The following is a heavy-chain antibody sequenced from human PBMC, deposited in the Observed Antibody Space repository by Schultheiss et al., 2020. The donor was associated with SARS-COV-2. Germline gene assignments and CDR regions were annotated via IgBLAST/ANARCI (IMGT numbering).Heavy chain of an antibody. D-gene: IGHD5-24*01. V-gene: IGHV4-61*08. CDR2: IYYSGST. Sequence: SETLSLTCTVSGGSISSGGYYWSWIRQHPGKGLEWIGYIYYSGSTNYNPSLKSRVTISVDTSKNQFSLKLSSVTAADTAVYYCARDKRWLQLIFDYYYGMDVWGQGTTVTVSS. CDR3: ARDKRWLQLIFDYYYGMDV. J-gene: IGHJ6*02. CDR1: GGSISSGGYY.